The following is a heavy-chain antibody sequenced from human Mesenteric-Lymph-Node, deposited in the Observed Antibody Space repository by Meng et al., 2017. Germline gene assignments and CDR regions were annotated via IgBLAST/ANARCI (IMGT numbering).Heavy chain of an antibody. Sequence: EVQLLESGGGLVHPGGSLRLSCAASGFTLSSNGMNWVRQAPGKGLEWVSSISGSGPVTYYADSVKCRFTISRDNSKNTLYLQMNSLKAEYTAVYYCAKALTTVTTAVDYWGQGTLVTVSS. CDR1: GFTLSSNG. CDR2: ISGSGPVT. D-gene: IGHD4-17*01. V-gene: IGHV3-23*01. J-gene: IGHJ4*02. CDR3: AKALTTVTTAVDY.